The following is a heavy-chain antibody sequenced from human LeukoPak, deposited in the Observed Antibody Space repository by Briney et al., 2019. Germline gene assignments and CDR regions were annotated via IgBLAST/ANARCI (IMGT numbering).Heavy chain of an antibody. CDR2: INHSGST. Sequence: PSETLSLTCAVYGGSFSGYYWSWIRQPPGKGLEWIGEINHSGSTNYNPSLKSRVTISVDTSKNQFSLKLSSVTAADTAVYYCARGRGYSYGTRSYYFDYWGQGVLVTVSS. V-gene: IGHV4-34*01. CDR3: ARGRGYSYGTRSYYFDY. CDR1: GGSFSGYY. J-gene: IGHJ4*02. D-gene: IGHD5-18*01.